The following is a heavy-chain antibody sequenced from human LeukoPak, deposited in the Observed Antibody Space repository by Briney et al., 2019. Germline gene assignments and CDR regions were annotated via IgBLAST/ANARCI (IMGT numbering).Heavy chain of an antibody. J-gene: IGHJ6*03. V-gene: IGHV1-69*06. CDR3: ARDKVRAKGYSSSSHYYYYYMDV. CDR1: GGTFSSYA. D-gene: IGHD6-6*01. CDR2: IIPIFGTA. Sequence: SVKVSCKASGGTFSSYAISWVRQAPGQGLEWMGGIIPIFGTANYAQKFQGRVTITADKSTSTAYMELSSLRSEDTAVYYCARDKVRAKGYSSSSHYYYYYMDVWGKGTTVTVSS.